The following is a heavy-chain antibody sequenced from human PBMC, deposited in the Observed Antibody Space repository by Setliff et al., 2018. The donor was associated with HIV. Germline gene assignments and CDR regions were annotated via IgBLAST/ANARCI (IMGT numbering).Heavy chain of an antibody. D-gene: IGHD3-22*01. CDR1: GYSFPTYW. Sequence: PGESLKISCKGSGYSFPTYWIAWVRQMPGKGLEWMGVIYPDESDSRYSPSFRGQVTISADKSINTAYLQWSSLKASDTAMYYCARVDMGYYYDSSGYSHSDHWGQGTLVTVSS. J-gene: IGHJ4*02. CDR3: ARVDMGYYYDSSGYSHSDH. CDR2: IYPDESDS. V-gene: IGHV5-51*01.